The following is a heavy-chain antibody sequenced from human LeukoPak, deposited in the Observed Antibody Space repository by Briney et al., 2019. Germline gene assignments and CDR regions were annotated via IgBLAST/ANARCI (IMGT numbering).Heavy chain of an antibody. Sequence: GGSLRLSCAASGFTFSDYAMGWVRQAPGKGLEWVSGISDSGSTTYYTDFVKGRFTISRDNSKNTLDLQMNSLKTEDTAVYYCARDGGIYYFDSWGQGTLVTVSS. V-gene: IGHV3-23*01. CDR3: ARDGGIYYFDS. CDR1: GFTFSDYA. CDR2: ISDSGSTT. D-gene: IGHD3-16*01. J-gene: IGHJ4*02.